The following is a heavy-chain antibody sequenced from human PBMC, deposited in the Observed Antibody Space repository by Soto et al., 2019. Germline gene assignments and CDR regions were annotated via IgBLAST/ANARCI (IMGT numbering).Heavy chain of an antibody. V-gene: IGHV4-59*12. CDR3: ARTLYGDNVDY. CDR1: GGSISSYY. D-gene: IGHD4-17*01. J-gene: IGHJ4*02. CDR2: ISYSGST. Sequence: SETLSLTCTVSGGSISSYYWSWIRQPPGKGLEWIGYISYSGSTNYNPSLKSRVTISVGTSKNQFSLKLSSVTAADTAVYYCARTLYGDNVDYWGQGTLVTVSS.